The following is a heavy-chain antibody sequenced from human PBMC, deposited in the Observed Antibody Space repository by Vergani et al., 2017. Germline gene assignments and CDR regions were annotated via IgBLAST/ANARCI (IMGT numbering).Heavy chain of an antibody. CDR3: ARIVTSYSSGWYSGVFDY. Sequence: QVTLKESGPVLVKPTETLTLTCTVSGFSLSNARMGVSWIRQPPGKALEWLAHIFSNDEKSYSTSLKSRLTISKDTSKSQVVLTMTNMDPVDTATYYCARIVTSYSSGWYSGVFDYGGQGTLVTVSS. D-gene: IGHD6-19*01. CDR2: IFSNDEK. V-gene: IGHV2-26*01. CDR1: GFSLSNARMG. J-gene: IGHJ4*02.